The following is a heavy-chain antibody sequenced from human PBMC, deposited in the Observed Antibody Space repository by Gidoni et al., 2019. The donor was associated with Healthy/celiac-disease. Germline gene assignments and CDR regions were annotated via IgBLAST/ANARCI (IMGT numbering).Heavy chain of an antibody. Sequence: QVQLVESGGGVVQPGRSLRLSCAASGFTFSSYAMHWVCQAPGKGLEWVAVISYDGSNKYYADSVKGRFTISRDNSKNTLYLQMNSLRAEDTAVYYCARGTHYYGSGSYPFDPWGQGTLVTVSS. D-gene: IGHD3-10*01. CDR1: GFTFSSYA. J-gene: IGHJ5*02. V-gene: IGHV3-30-3*01. CDR2: ISYDGSNK. CDR3: ARGTHYYGSGSYPFDP.